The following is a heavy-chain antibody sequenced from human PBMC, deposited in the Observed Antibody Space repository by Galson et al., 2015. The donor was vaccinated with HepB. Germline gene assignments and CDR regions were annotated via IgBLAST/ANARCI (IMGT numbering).Heavy chain of an antibody. CDR1: GFTFDDYT. Sequence: SLRLSCAASGFTFDDYTMHWVRQAPGKGLEWVSLISWDGGSTYYADSVKGRFTISRDNSKNSLYLQMNRLRTEDTALYYCATSVRGVRSFDYWGQGTLVTVSS. D-gene: IGHD3-10*01. CDR3: ATSVRGVRSFDY. CDR2: ISWDGGST. V-gene: IGHV3-43*01. J-gene: IGHJ4*02.